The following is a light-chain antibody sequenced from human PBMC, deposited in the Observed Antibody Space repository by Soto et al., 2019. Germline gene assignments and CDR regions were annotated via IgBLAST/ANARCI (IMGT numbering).Light chain of an antibody. V-gene: IGKV3-15*01. Sequence: EIVMTQSPATLSVSPGERATLSCRASQSISSNLAWYQQKPGQAPRLLIYDASTRATGIPARFSGSGSWTEFTLTISSLQSEDFAVYYCQQYNNWPTWTFGQGTKVDIK. CDR3: QQYNNWPTWT. CDR1: QSISSN. J-gene: IGKJ1*01. CDR2: DAS.